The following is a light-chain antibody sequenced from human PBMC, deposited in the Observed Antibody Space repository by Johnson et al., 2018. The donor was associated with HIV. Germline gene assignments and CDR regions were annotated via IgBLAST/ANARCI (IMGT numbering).Light chain of an antibody. CDR3: GTWDSGLSAHYV. J-gene: IGLJ1*01. Sequence: SVLTQPPPVSAAPGQKVTISCSGSSSNIGNNYVSWYQQLPGTAPKLIIYENTERPSGIPDRFSGSKSGTSATLGITGLQTGDEADYYCGTWDSGLSAHYVFGTGTKCTVL. CDR2: ENT. V-gene: IGLV1-51*02. CDR1: SSNIGNNY.